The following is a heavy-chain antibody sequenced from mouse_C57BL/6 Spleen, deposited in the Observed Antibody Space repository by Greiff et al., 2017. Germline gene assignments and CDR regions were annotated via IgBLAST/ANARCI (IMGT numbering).Heavy chain of an antibody. D-gene: IGHD2-1*01. CDR2: IDPSDSET. CDR3: ARRDGNHYYAMDY. J-gene: IGHJ4*01. Sequence: QVQLQQPGAELVRPGSSVKLSCKAYGYTFTSYWMHWVKQRPIQGLEWIGNIDPSDSETHYNQKFKDKATLTVDKSSSTASMQLSSLTSEDSAVYYCARRDGNHYYAMDYWGQGTSVTVSS. CDR1: GYTFTSYW. V-gene: IGHV1-52*01.